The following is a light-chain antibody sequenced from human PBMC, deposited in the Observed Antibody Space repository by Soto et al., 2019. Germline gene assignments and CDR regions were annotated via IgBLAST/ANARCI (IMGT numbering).Light chain of an antibody. CDR1: QNLNSY. V-gene: IGKV3D-15*01. Sequence: ESVLTQSPATLSLSPGERATLSCRCSQNLNSYLVWYQQKPGQPPRLLIYDASTRATGIPARFSGSQSGTEFTLTISSLLSEDFAVYSCQQYNNWPLTFGGGTKVDIK. CDR3: QQYNNWPLT. J-gene: IGKJ4*01. CDR2: DAS.